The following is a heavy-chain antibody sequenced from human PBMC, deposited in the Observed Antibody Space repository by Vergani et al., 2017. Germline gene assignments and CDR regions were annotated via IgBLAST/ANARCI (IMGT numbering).Heavy chain of an antibody. CDR2: ISYDGSNK. CDR1: GFTFSSYA. Sequence: QVQLVESGGGVVQPGRSLRLSCAASGFTFSSYAMHWVRQAPGKGLEGVAVISYDGSNKYYADSVKGRFTISRDNSKNTLYLQMNSLRAEDTAVYYCARGHPVGSYWGQGTLVTVSS. D-gene: IGHD1-26*01. J-gene: IGHJ4*02. CDR3: ARGHPVGSY. V-gene: IGHV3-30-3*01.